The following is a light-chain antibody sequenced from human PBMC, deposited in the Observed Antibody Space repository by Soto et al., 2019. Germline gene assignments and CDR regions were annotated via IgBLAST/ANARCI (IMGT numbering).Light chain of an antibody. CDR2: DVS. CDR1: SSDVGGYNY. CDR3: SSYKSSSTLGV. J-gene: IGLJ3*02. V-gene: IGLV2-14*01. Sequence: QSVLTQPASVSGSPGQSITISCTGTSSDVGGYNYVSWYQQHPGKAPKLMIYDVSNRPSGVSNRFSGSKSGNTASLTISGLQAEDEADDYCSSYKSSSTLGVFGGGTKLTVL.